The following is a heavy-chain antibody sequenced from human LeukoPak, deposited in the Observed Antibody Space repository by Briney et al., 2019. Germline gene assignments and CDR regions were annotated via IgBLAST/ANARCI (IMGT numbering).Heavy chain of an antibody. D-gene: IGHD6-13*01. J-gene: IGHJ4*03. CDR2: INHSGSN. CDR3: ARGVEWLRWAAAGGPFRNYYFDY. V-gene: IGHV4-39*07. Sequence: PSETLSLTCTVSGGSISSSSYYWVWIRPPPGKGLEGIGEINHSGSNNYNPSLQSRVTISVDTSKNQFSLKLSSVTAADTAVYYCARGVEWLRWAAAGGPFRNYYFDYWGQGTLVTVSS. CDR1: GGSISSSSYY.